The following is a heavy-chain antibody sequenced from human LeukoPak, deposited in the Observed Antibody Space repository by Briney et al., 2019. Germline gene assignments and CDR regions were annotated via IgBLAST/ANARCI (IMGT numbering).Heavy chain of an antibody. Sequence: GGSLRLSCAASRFTFSTYAMSWVRQAPGKGLEWVSVVSGSGGRTYYADSAKGRFTVSRDNSKNTVYLQMNSLRAEDTAVYYCAKLGNVFWDDYWGQGTLVTVSS. CDR1: RFTFSTYA. CDR3: AKLGNVFWDDY. CDR2: VSGSGGRT. D-gene: IGHD3/OR15-3a*01. V-gene: IGHV3-23*01. J-gene: IGHJ4*02.